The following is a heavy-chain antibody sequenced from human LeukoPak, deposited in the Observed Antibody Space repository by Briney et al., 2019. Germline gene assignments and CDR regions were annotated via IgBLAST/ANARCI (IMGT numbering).Heavy chain of an antibody. Sequence: SETLSLTCAVYGGSFSGYYWSWIRQPPGKGLEWIGEINHSGGTNYNPSLKSRVTISVDTSKNQFSLKLSSVTAADTAVYYCATTRYCSSTSCYTRANWFDPWGQGTLVTVSS. CDR1: GGSFSGYY. J-gene: IGHJ5*02. CDR2: INHSGGT. CDR3: ATTRYCSSTSCYTRANWFDP. V-gene: IGHV4-34*01. D-gene: IGHD2-2*02.